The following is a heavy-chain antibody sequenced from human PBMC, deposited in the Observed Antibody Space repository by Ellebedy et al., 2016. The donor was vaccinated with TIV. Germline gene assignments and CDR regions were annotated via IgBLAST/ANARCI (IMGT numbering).Heavy chain of an antibody. CDR3: AKDRRAVAGTAFDY. V-gene: IGHV3-23*01. D-gene: IGHD6-19*01. Sequence: GESLKISCVASGFTFSSYAMNWVRQAPGKGLEWVAALSGSGNSPDYADSVKGRFTISRDNSNNTLYLQMSSLRAEDAAVYYCAKDRRAVAGTAFDYWGQGTLVIVSS. CDR1: GFTFSSYA. CDR2: LSGSGNSP. J-gene: IGHJ4*02.